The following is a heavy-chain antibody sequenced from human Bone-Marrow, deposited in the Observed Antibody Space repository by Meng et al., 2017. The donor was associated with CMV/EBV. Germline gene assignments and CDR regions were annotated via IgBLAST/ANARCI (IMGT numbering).Heavy chain of an antibody. Sequence: GESLKISCAASGFTVSSNYMSWVRQAPGKGLEWVSVIYSGGSTYYADSVKGRFTISRDNSKNTLYLQMNSLRAEDTAVYYCAKDMTPYGSGSYPDYGMDVWGQGTTVTVSS. CDR2: IYSGGST. CDR3: AKDMTPYGSGSYPDYGMDV. V-gene: IGHV3-66*02. D-gene: IGHD3-10*01. CDR1: GFTVSSNY. J-gene: IGHJ6*02.